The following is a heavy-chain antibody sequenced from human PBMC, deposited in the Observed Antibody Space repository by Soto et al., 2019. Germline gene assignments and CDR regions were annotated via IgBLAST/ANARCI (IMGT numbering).Heavy chain of an antibody. CDR1: GFTFSSYS. V-gene: IGHV3-48*01. CDR3: ASYNAYRGT. Sequence: EVQLVESGGGLVQPGGSLRLSCATSGFTFSSYSMNWVRQAPGKGLEWVSYISSSSSTIYYADSVKGRFTISRDNAKNSLYLQMNSLRAEDTAVYYCASYNAYRGTWGQGTLVTVSS. J-gene: IGHJ5*02. D-gene: IGHD1-20*01. CDR2: ISSSSSTI.